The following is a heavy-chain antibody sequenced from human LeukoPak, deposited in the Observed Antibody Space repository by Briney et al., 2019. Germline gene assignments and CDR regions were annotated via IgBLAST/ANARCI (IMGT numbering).Heavy chain of an antibody. Sequence: GGSLRLSCVASGFTFSDYFMSWIRQAPGKGLEWLSFINSAGDNIYYADSVKGRFTISRDNAKKTLYLEMNSLRMEDTAIYYCATSRVFGYWGQGTLVTVSS. V-gene: IGHV3-11*04. CDR2: INSAGDNI. CDR3: ATSRVFGY. J-gene: IGHJ4*02. CDR1: GFTFSDYF.